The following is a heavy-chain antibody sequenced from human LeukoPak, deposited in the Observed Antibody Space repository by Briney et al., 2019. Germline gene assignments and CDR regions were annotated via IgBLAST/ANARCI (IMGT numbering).Heavy chain of an antibody. J-gene: IGHJ4*02. Sequence: PGGSLRLSCATSGFTFSNYWMTWVRQAPGKGLEWVAIIKQEGVETYYAESVKGRFTISRDNAKNSLFLEMNSPRDDDTAVYYCARGGTHSGYYHFDSWGRGTPVSVPS. CDR3: ARGGTHSGYYHFDS. D-gene: IGHD3-22*01. CDR1: GFTFSNYW. CDR2: IKQEGVET. V-gene: IGHV3-7*04.